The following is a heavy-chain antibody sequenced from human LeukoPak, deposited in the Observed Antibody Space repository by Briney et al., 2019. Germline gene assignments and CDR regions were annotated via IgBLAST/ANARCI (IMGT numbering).Heavy chain of an antibody. J-gene: IGHJ4*02. Sequence: PGGSLRLSCAASGFTFDDYGMSWVRQAPGKGLEWVSGINWNGGSTGYADPVKGRFTISRDNAKNSLYLQMNRLRAEDTAVYYWAAFRREWEPYWGQGTLVTVSS. CDR3: AAFRREWEPY. D-gene: IGHD1-26*01. V-gene: IGHV3-20*04. CDR1: GFTFDDYG. CDR2: INWNGGST.